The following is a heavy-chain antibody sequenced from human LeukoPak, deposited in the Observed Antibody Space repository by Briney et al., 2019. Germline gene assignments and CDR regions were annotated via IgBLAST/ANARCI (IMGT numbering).Heavy chain of an antibody. D-gene: IGHD6-13*01. V-gene: IGHV5-51*01. CDR2: IYPGDSDT. CDR1: GYSFTSYW. Sequence: GESLNISCKGSGYSFTSYWIGWVRQMPGKGLEWMGIIYPGDSDTRYSPSFQGQVTISADKSISTAYLQWSSLKASDTAMYYCARLVFAAATISPFDYWGQGTLVTVSS. J-gene: IGHJ4*02. CDR3: ARLVFAAATISPFDY.